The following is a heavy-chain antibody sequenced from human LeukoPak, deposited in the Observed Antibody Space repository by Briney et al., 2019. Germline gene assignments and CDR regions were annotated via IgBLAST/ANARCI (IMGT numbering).Heavy chain of an antibody. Sequence: GGSLRLSCAASGFTFDDYAMHWVRQAPGKGLEWVTGISWNSGSIGYADSVKGRFTISRDNAKNSLYLQMNSLRAEDTALYYCAASGYYSYYFDYWGQGTLVTVSS. CDR2: ISWNSGSI. CDR3: AASGYYSYYFDY. J-gene: IGHJ4*02. CDR1: GFTFDDYA. D-gene: IGHD3-22*01. V-gene: IGHV3-9*01.